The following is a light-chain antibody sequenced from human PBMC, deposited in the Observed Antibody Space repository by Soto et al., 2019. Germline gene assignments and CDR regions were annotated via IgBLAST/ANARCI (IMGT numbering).Light chain of an antibody. J-gene: IGKJ1*01. CDR3: QQYNNWPLWT. CDR2: GAS. CDR1: QSVSSN. V-gene: IGKV3-15*01. Sequence: EIVMTQSPATLSVSPGERATLSCRASQSVSSNLAWYQQKPGQAPRLLIHGASTRATGIPARFSGSGSGTEFTLTISSLQSEDSAVYYCQQYNNWPLWTVGQGTMV.